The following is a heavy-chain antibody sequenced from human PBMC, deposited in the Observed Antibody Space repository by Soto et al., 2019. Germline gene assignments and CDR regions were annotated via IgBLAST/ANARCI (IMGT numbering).Heavy chain of an antibody. CDR1: GGSFSGYY. J-gene: IGHJ4*02. CDR2: INHSGST. Sequence: QVQLQQWGAGLLKPSETLSLTCAVYGGSFSGYYWSWIRQPPGKGLEWSGEINHSGSTNYNPSLKSRVTISVDTSKNQFSLKLSSVTAADTAVYYCARGGKNRYCSSTSCTFDYWGQGTLVTVSS. CDR3: ARGGKNRYCSSTSCTFDY. V-gene: IGHV4-34*01. D-gene: IGHD2-2*01.